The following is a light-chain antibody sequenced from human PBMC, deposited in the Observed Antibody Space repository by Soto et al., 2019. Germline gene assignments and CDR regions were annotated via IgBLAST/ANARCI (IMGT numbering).Light chain of an antibody. CDR1: QTVTSN. CDR3: KQYNDWPRT. CDR2: GAS. V-gene: IGKV3-15*01. Sequence: IVRTQSPVTLSVSPGETANLSFSASQTVTSNLAWYQQKPGRSPRLLLSGASTRATGIPARFSGSGSGTEFTLTISRLQSEDLAVYYCKQYNDWPRTFGQGTKVDNK. J-gene: IGKJ1*01.